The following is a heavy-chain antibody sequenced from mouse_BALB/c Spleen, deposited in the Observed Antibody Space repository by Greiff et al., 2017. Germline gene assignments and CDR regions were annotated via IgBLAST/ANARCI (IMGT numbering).Heavy chain of an antibody. CDR2: INPSSGNT. Sequence: VQLQQSAAELARPGASVKMSCKASGYTFTSYTMHWVKQRPGQGLEWIGYINPSSGNTEYNQKFKDKTTLTADKSSSTAYMQLSSLTSEDSAVYYCARSAYGSYDFDYWGQGTTLTVSS. CDR3: ARSAYGSYDFDY. D-gene: IGHD2-10*02. CDR1: GYTFTSYT. J-gene: IGHJ2*01. V-gene: IGHV1-4*02.